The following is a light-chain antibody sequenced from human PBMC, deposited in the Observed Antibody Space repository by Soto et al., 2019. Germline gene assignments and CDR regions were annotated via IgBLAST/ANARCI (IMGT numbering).Light chain of an antibody. J-gene: IGKJ1*01. CDR3: QQYGSSPQT. V-gene: IGKV3-20*01. Sequence: VLTQSPGTLSLSPGERATLSCRASQSVSNRYLSWYQQKPGQAPRLLIYSVSMRATGIPDRFSGSGSDTDFTLTISRLEPEDFAVYYCQQYGSSPQTFGQGTKVDIK. CDR2: SVS. CDR1: QSVSNRY.